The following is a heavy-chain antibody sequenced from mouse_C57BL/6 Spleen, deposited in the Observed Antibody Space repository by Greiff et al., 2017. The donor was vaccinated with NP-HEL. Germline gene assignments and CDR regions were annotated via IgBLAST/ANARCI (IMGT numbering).Heavy chain of an antibody. CDR3: ARSDGSNYWYFDV. V-gene: IGHV1-64*01. Sequence: VQLQQPGAELVKPGASVKLSCKSSGYTFPSYWMHWVQQRPGHGLEWIGMIHPTSGSTNYSEMFESKSTLTVTKSSSAAYMQLSRLTSEDSAVYYCARSDGSNYWYFDVWGTGTTVTVST. D-gene: IGHD1-1*01. CDR2: IHPTSGST. CDR1: GYTFPSYW. J-gene: IGHJ1*03.